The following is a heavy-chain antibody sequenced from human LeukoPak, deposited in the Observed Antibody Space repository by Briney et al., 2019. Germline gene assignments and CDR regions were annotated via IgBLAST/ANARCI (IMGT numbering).Heavy chain of an antibody. D-gene: IGHD3-22*01. J-gene: IGHJ4*02. CDR1: GFTFDDYG. CDR3: ARVQRTYYYDSSGFDY. Sequence: GGSLRLSCAASGFTFDDYGMTWVRQAPGKGLEWVSGINWNGDNIGYADSVKGRFTISRDNAENSLYLQMNSLRAEDTALYYCARVQRTYYYDSSGFDYWGQGTLVTVSS. CDR2: INWNGDNI. V-gene: IGHV3-20*04.